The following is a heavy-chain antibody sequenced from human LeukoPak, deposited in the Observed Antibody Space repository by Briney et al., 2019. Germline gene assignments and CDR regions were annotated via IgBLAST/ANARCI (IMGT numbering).Heavy chain of an antibody. CDR2: IRNRAYGGTT. Sequence: GGSLRLSCAASGFIFSNSWMTWVRQAPGKGLEWVGFIRNRAYGGTTEYAASVKGRFTISRDDSKSIAYLQMNSLKTEDTAVYYCLRHYSRWGQGTLVTVSS. CDR3: LRHYSR. J-gene: IGHJ4*02. CDR1: GFIFSNSW. D-gene: IGHD6-13*01. V-gene: IGHV3-49*04.